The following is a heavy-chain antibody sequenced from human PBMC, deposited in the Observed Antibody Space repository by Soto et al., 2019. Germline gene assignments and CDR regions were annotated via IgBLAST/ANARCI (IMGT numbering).Heavy chain of an antibody. D-gene: IGHD3-22*01. CDR3: TGDSSGYYYGVDY. V-gene: IGHV3-15*01. CDR2: IKSKTDGGTT. CDR1: GFSFSDYP. J-gene: IGHJ4*02. Sequence: VQLVESGGGLVQPGGSLRLSCAASGFSFSDYPMNWVRQAPGKGLEWVGRIKSKTDGGTTDYAAPVKGRFTISRDDSKNTLYLQMNSLKTEDTAVYYCTGDSSGYYYGVDYWGQGTLVTVSS.